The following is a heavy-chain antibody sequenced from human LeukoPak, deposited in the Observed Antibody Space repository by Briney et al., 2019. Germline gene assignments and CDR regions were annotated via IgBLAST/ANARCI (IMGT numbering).Heavy chain of an antibody. V-gene: IGHV3-30*04. CDR3: ARDERLLSFLK. J-gene: IGHJ4*02. D-gene: IGHD3-3*01. Sequence: GGSLRLSCAVSGFTFSSYAMHWVRQAPGKGLVWVALISYNGSDKYYIDSVKGRFTISRDNSKNTLYLQMNSLRAEDTAIYYCARDERLLSFLKWGQGTLVTVSS. CDR2: ISYNGSDK. CDR1: GFTFSSYA.